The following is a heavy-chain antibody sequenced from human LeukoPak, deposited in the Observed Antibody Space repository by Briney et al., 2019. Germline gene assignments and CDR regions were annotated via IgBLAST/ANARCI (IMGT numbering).Heavy chain of an antibody. Sequence: GGSLRLSCAASGFTFSSYAMSWVRQAPGKGLEWVSAISGSGGSTYYADSVKGRFTISRDNSKNTLYLQMNSLRAEDTAVYYCAKRKPIAVAGTAYYFDYWGQGTLVTVSS. CDR2: ISGSGGST. CDR1: GFTFSSYA. J-gene: IGHJ4*02. D-gene: IGHD6-19*01. V-gene: IGHV3-23*01. CDR3: AKRKPIAVAGTAYYFDY.